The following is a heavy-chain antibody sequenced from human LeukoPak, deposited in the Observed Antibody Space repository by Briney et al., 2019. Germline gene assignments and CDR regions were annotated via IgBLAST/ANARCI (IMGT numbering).Heavy chain of an antibody. Sequence: ASVKVSCKASGYTFTSYYMHWVRQAPGQGLEWMGIINPSGGTTSYAQKFRGRVTLTRDTSTSTVYMELSSLISDDTAVYYCATLGGPSDYWGQGTLVIVSS. J-gene: IGHJ4*02. CDR3: ATLGGPSDY. CDR1: GYTFTSYY. CDR2: INPSGGTT. V-gene: IGHV1-46*01. D-gene: IGHD3-16*01.